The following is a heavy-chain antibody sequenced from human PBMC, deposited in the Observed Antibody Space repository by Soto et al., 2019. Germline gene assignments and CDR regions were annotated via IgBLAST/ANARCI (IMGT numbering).Heavy chain of an antibody. CDR3: AKLRDDYGGNSYYYYGMDV. Sequence: EVQLLESGGGLVQPGGSLRLSCAASGFTFSSYAMSWVRQAPGKGLEWVSAISGSGGSTYYADSVKGRFTISRDNSKNTLYLQMNRLRAEDTAVYYCAKLRDDYGGNSYYYYGMDVWGQGTTVTVSS. V-gene: IGHV3-23*01. J-gene: IGHJ6*02. CDR2: ISGSGGST. D-gene: IGHD4-17*01. CDR1: GFTFSSYA.